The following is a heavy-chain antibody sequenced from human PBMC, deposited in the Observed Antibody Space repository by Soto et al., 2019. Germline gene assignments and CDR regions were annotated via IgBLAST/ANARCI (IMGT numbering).Heavy chain of an antibody. Sequence: ASVKVPCKASGYIFTAYSMHWVRQAPGQGLEWVGWFNPNSGDTIYAQKFQGRVTLTGDTSISTAYMELYSLTSDDTAVYYCAREVLAVICLDYWGQGTLVTVS. V-gene: IGHV1-2*02. CDR3: AREVLAVICLDY. J-gene: IGHJ4*02. CDR1: GYIFTAYS. CDR2: FNPNSGDT. D-gene: IGHD6-19*01.